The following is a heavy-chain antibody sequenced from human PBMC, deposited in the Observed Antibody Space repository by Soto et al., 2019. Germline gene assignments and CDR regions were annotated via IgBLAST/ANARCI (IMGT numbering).Heavy chain of an antibody. CDR3: ARAYYYGSGSSVFDY. J-gene: IGHJ4*02. D-gene: IGHD3-10*01. CDR1: GGSISSGGYS. V-gene: IGHV4-30-2*01. CDR2: IYHSGST. Sequence: TLSLTCAVSGGSISSGGYSWSWIRQPPGKGLEWIGYIYHSGSTYYNPSLKSRVTISVDRSKNQFSLKLSSVTAADTAVYYCARAYYYGSGSSVFDYWGQGTLVTVS.